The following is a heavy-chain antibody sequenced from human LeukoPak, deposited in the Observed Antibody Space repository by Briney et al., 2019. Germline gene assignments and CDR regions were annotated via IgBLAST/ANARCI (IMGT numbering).Heavy chain of an antibody. CDR3: ARGAYHYGSGSYYFDY. D-gene: IGHD3-10*01. CDR2: IYTSGST. CDR1: GVSISSYY. J-gene: IGHJ4*02. V-gene: IGHV4-4*07. Sequence: SETLSLTCTVSGVSISSYYWSWIRQPAGKGLEWIGRIYTSGSTNHNPSLKSRVTMSVDKSKNQLSLKLSSVTAADTAMYYCARGAYHYGSGSYYFDYWGQGTLVTVSS.